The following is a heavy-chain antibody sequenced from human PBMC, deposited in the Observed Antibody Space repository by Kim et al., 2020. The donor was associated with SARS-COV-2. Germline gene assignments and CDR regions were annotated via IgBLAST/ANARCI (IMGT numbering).Heavy chain of an antibody. D-gene: IGHD2-21*02. CDR1: GFTFSSYG. Sequence: GGSLRLSCAASGFTFSSYGMHWVRQAPGKGLEWVAVISYDGSNKYYADSVKGRFTISRDNSKNTLYLQMNSLRAEDTAVYYCANHCGGDCHFDYWGQGTLVTVSS. J-gene: IGHJ4*02. CDR3: ANHCGGDCHFDY. V-gene: IGHV3-30*18. CDR2: ISYDGSNK.